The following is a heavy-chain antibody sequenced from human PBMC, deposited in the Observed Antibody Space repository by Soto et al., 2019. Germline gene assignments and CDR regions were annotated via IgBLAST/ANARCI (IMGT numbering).Heavy chain of an antibody. D-gene: IGHD3-3*01. CDR3: ARGGYEFWSGLPDY. V-gene: IGHV1-69*01. CDR1: GGTFSSYA. CDR2: IIPIFGTA. J-gene: IGHJ4*02. Sequence: QVQLVQSGAEVKKPGSSVKVSCKASGGTFSSYAISWVRQAPGQGLEWMGGIIPIFGTANYAQKFQGSVTITADDSTITAYMELSSLRSEDTAVYYCARGGYEFWSGLPDYWGQGTLVTVSS.